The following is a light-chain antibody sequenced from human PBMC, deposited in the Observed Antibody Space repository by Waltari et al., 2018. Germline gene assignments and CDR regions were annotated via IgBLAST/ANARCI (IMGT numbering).Light chain of an antibody. CDR2: VNSDGSH. V-gene: IGLV4-69*01. Sequence: QLVLTQSPSASASLGASVTLTCPLTSGASSNVIAWLQKRPEKGPRYLRKVNSDGSHNKGDEIPDRFSGSSSGAERYLTISSLQSEDEADYYCQTGGHGTWVFGGGTKLTVL. CDR1: SGASSNV. J-gene: IGLJ3*02. CDR3: QTGGHGTWV.